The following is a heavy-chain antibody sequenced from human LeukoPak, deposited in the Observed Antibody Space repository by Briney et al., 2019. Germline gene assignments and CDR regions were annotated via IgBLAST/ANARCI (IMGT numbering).Heavy chain of an antibody. Sequence: PSETLSLTCTISDDSISSNRYFWGWIRQPPGKGLEWIGSISYSGGTYYNPSLKSRVTISVDTSKNQFSLKLTSVTAADTAVYYCARVDGSCSGGSCPSGNWFDPWGQGTLVTVSS. D-gene: IGHD2-15*01. V-gene: IGHV4-39*07. CDR1: DDSISSNRYF. CDR2: ISYSGGT. CDR3: ARVDGSCSGGSCPSGNWFDP. J-gene: IGHJ5*02.